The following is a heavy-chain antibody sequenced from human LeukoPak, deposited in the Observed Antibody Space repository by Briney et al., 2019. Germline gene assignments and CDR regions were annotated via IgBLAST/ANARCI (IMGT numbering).Heavy chain of an antibody. V-gene: IGHV1-24*01. Sequence: ASVKVSCKVSGYTLTELSMHWVRQAPGKGLEWMGGFDPEDGETIYAQKFQGRVTMTEDTSTDTAYMELSSLRSEDTVVYYCAAVTYHSGWYRYFDCWGQGTLVTVSS. J-gene: IGHJ4*02. CDR2: FDPEDGET. CDR3: AAVTYHSGWYRYFDC. CDR1: GYTLTELS. D-gene: IGHD6-19*01.